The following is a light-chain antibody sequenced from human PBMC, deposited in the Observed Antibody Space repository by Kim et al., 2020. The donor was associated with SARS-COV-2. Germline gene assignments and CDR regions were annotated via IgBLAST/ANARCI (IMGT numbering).Light chain of an antibody. CDR3: SSYTSTSAV. CDR2: DFT. CDR1: TSDVGAYHY. J-gene: IGLJ1*01. Sequence: PGQSTTFSCNATTSDVGAYHYVSWFQQRPGKAPKLIIYDFTKRPSGLSNRCSGSKSGNTASLTISGLQAEDEADYYCSSYTSTSAVFGTGTKVTVL. V-gene: IGLV2-14*03.